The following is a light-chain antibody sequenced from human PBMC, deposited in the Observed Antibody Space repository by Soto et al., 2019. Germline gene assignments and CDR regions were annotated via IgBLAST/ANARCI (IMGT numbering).Light chain of an antibody. CDR2: AAS. CDR3: QQSYSTPFT. V-gene: IGKV1-39*01. CDR1: QSISSY. J-gene: IGKJ3*01. Sequence: DIQMTQSPSSLSASVGDRVTITCRASQSISSYLNWYQQKPGKAPKLLIYAASTLQSGVPSRFSGSASGTDFPLTISSLQPEDVATYYCQQSYSTPFTFGPGTKVDI.